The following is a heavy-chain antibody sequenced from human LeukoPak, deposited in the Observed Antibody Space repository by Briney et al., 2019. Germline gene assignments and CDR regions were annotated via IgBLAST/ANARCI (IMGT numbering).Heavy chain of an antibody. CDR1: GYTSTGYC. CDR2: INPNSGGT. D-gene: IGHD3-9*01. Sequence: ASVKVSCKASGYTSTGYCMHWVRQAPGQGLEWMGWINPNSGGTNYAQKFQGRVTMTRDTSISTAYMELSRLRSDDTAVYYCARVGGYFDWLLFDYWGQGTLVTVSS. J-gene: IGHJ4*02. V-gene: IGHV1-2*02. CDR3: ARVGGYFDWLLFDY.